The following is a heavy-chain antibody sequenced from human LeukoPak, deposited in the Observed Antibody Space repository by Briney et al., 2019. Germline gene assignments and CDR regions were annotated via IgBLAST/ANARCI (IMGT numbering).Heavy chain of an antibody. Sequence: GGSLRLSCAASGFTFDDYGMSWVRQAPGKGLEWVSGINWNGGSTGYADSVKGRFTISRDNAKNSLYLQMNSLRAEDTALYYCARDMGHMVRGVNDYWGQGTLVTVSS. D-gene: IGHD3-10*01. CDR2: INWNGGST. CDR3: ARDMGHMVRGVNDY. CDR1: GFTFDDYG. V-gene: IGHV3-20*04. J-gene: IGHJ4*02.